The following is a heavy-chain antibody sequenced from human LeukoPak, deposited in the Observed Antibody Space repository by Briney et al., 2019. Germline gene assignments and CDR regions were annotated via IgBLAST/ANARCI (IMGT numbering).Heavy chain of an antibody. J-gene: IGHJ4*02. D-gene: IGHD1-7*01. Sequence: GASVKVSCKVSGYTLTELSMHWLRQAPGKGLEWMGGFDPEDGETIYAQKFQGRVTMTEDTSTDTAYMELSSLRSEDTAVYYCAIPYRYNWNSMDYGGQGTLVTVSS. V-gene: IGHV1-24*01. CDR3: AIPYRYNWNSMDY. CDR2: FDPEDGET. CDR1: GYTLTELS.